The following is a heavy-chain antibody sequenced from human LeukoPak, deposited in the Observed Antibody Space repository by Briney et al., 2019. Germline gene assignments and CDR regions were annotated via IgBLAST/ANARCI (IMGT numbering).Heavy chain of an antibody. CDR3: ARDTAMVTYWFDP. CDR2: INPNSGGT. Sequence: ASVKVSCKASGYTFTGYYMHWVRQAPGQGLEWMGWINPNSGGTNYAQKFQGRVTMTRDTSITTAYMELNRPRSDDTAVYYCARDTAMVTYWFDPWGQGTLVTVSS. V-gene: IGHV1-2*02. D-gene: IGHD5-18*01. J-gene: IGHJ5*02. CDR1: GYTFTGYY.